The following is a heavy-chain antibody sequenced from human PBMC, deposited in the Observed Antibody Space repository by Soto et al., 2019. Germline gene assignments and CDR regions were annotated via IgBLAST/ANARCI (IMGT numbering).Heavy chain of an antibody. D-gene: IGHD5-12*01. J-gene: IGHJ4*02. CDR1: GGTFSSYT. V-gene: IGHV1-69*02. CDR3: ARYRGLKYSGYKNLDY. CDR2: IIPILGIA. Sequence: GASVKVSCKASGGTFSSYTISWVRQAPGQGLEWMGRIIPILGIANYAQKFQGRVTITADKSTSTAYMELSSLRSEDTAVYYCARYRGLKYSGYKNLDYSGQGTPVTVSS.